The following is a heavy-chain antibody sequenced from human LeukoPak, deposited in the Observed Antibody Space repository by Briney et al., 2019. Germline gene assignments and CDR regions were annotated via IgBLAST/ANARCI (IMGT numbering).Heavy chain of an antibody. CDR2: ISSSSSYI. J-gene: IGHJ3*02. CDR1: AFTFSSYS. CDR3: ARERYSRSSYDAFDM. V-gene: IGHV3-21*01. Sequence: PGGSLRLSCAASAFTFSSYSMNWVRQAPGKGLESVSSISSSSSYIYYADSVKGRFTISRDNAKNSLSLQMSSLRAEDTAVYYCARERYSRSSYDAFDMWGQGTMVTVSS. D-gene: IGHD6-6*01.